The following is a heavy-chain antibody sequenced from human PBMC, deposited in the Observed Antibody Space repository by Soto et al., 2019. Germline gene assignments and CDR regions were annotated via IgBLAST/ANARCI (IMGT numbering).Heavy chain of an antibody. CDR3: VRIRNQLPSSVLWLDP. V-gene: IGHV4-34*01. CDR1: GGFLSESY. J-gene: IGHJ5*02. CDR2: INHVGGT. Sequence: PSETLSLTCAVYGGFLSESYWTWIRQPPGKGLEWIGEINHVGGTNYNPSLKSRVTMSVDTSQNQFSLRLISVTAADTAMYFCVRIRNQLPSSVLWLDPWGQGTTLTVYS. D-gene: IGHD1-1*01.